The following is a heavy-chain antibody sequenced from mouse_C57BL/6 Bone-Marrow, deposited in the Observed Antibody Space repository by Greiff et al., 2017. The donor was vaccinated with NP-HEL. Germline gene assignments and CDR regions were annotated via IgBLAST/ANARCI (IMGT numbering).Heavy chain of an antibody. CDR1: GFTFSSYA. V-gene: IGHV5-4*03. D-gene: IGHD4-1*02. Sequence: DVMLVESGGGLVKPGGSLKLSCAASGFTFSSYAMSWVRQTPEKRLEWVATISDGGSYTYYPDNVKGRFTISRDNAKNNRYLQMSHLKSEDTAMYYCARQLGQDYWGQGTTLTVSS. CDR2: ISDGGSYT. CDR3: ARQLGQDY. J-gene: IGHJ2*01.